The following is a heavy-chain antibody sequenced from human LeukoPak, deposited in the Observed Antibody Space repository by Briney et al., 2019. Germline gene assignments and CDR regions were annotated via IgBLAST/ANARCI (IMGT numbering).Heavy chain of an antibody. Sequence: GRSLRLSCAASGFTFSSYAMHWVRQAPGRGLEWVAVISYDGSNKYYADSVKGRFTISRDNSKNTLSLQMNSLRAEDTAVYYCAKAWERYSPDYWGQGTLVTVSS. CDR1: GFTFSSYA. J-gene: IGHJ4*02. D-gene: IGHD3-9*01. CDR2: ISYDGSNK. V-gene: IGHV3-30*04. CDR3: AKAWERYSPDY.